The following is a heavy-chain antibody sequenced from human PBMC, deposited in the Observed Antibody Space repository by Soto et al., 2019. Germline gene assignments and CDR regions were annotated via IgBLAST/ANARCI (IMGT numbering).Heavy chain of an antibody. CDR1: GYTFTSYG. V-gene: IGHV1-18*01. D-gene: IGHD2-15*01. CDR3: AREAPGYCRGGSCQRGWFDP. Sequence: QVQLVQSGAEVKKPGASVKVSCKASGYTFTSYGISWVRQAPGQGLEWMGWVSAYNGNTNYARKQQGRVTMTTDTTTSTAYRALRSLRPDDTAVYYCAREAPGYCRGGSCQRGWFDPWGQGTLVTVSS. CDR2: VSAYNGNT. J-gene: IGHJ5*02.